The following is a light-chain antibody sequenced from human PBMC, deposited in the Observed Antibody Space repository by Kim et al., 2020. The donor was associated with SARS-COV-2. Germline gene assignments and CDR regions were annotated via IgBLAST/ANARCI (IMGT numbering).Light chain of an antibody. V-gene: IGKV1-27*01. J-gene: IGKJ3*01. CDR2: GTS. Sequence: ASIGDRVTITCRARQDISTYLAWYQQKPGIPPKLLIYGTSTLQPAVPSRFSGSGFGTDFTLTISSLRPEDVATYYCQKYDGAPFTFGPGTKVDIK. CDR1: QDISTY. CDR3: QKYDGAPFT.